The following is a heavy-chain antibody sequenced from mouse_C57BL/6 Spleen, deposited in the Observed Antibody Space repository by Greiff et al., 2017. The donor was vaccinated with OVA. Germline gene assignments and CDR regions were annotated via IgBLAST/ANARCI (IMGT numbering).Heavy chain of an antibody. V-gene: IGHV1-26*01. D-gene: IGHD1-1*01. CDR1: GYTFTDYY. CDR3: ARLITTVVEGTDY. Sequence: VQLQQSGPELVKPGASVKISCKASGYTFTDYYMNWVKQSHGKSLEWIGDINPNNGGTSYNQKFKGKATLTVDKSSSTAYMELRSLTSEDSAVYYCARLITTVVEGTDYWGQGTTLTVSS. J-gene: IGHJ2*01. CDR2: INPNNGGT.